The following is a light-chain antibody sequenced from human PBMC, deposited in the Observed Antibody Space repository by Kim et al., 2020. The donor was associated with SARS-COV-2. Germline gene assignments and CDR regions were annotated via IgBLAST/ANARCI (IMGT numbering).Light chain of an antibody. CDR1: GIGTKS. Sequence: SYELTQPPSVSVAPGKTARITCGGRGIGTKSVHWYQQRPGQAPILVIYRDFDRPGGIPARFSGSNSANTATLIIRGVEAGDEADYYCQVWDSDHDDRVFG. CDR3: QVWDSDHDDRV. J-gene: IGLJ3*02. V-gene: IGLV3-21*04. CDR2: RDF.